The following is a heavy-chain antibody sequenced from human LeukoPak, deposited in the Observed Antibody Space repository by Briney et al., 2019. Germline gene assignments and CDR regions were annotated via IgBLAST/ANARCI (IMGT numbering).Heavy chain of an antibody. V-gene: IGHV3-74*01. CDR1: GLTFSTYW. CDR3: TRVAGSGSVD. Sequence: GGSLRLSCAASGLTFSTYWMYWVRQAPGKGLVWVSRISSDGSSTNYADSVKGRFTISRDNAKNTLHLQMNSLRAEDTAVYYCTRVAGSGSVDWGQGTLVTASS. CDR2: ISSDGSST. J-gene: IGHJ4*02. D-gene: IGHD1-26*01.